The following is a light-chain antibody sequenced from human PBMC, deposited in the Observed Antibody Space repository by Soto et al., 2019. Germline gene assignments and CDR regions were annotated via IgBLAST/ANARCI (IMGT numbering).Light chain of an antibody. CDR3: QQYAGSST. V-gene: IGKV3-20*01. J-gene: IGKJ1*01. CDR1: QSVSSSS. Sequence: EIVMTQSPATMSVSPGERATLSCRASQSVSSSSLAWYQQKPGQAPRLLIFGASSRATGIPDRFSGSGSGTDFTLTISRLEPEDFAVYYCQQYAGSSTFGQGTKVDIK. CDR2: GAS.